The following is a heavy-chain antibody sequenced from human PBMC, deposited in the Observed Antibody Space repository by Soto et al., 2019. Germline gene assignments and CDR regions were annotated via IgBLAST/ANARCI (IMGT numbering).Heavy chain of an antibody. D-gene: IGHD3-22*01. J-gene: IGHJ4*02. CDR3: ARSSYYDNGGYYFYYFDY. CDR2: IYPGDSDI. Sequence: GESLKISCTGSGYSFTSYWIGWVRQMPGKGLEWMGCIYPGDSDIRYSPSFRGQVTISADKSLSTAYLQWSSLGASDTAMYYCARSSYYDNGGYYFYYFDYWGQGTQVTVSS. V-gene: IGHV5-51*01. CDR1: GYSFTSYW.